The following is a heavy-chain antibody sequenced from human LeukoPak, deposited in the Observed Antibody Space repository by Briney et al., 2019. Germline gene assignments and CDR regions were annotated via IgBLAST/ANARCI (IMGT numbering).Heavy chain of an antibody. CDR2: ISGSGGST. Sequence: GGSLRLSCAASGFTISSYAMSWVRQAPGKGLEWVSAISGSGGSTYYADSVKGRFTISRDNSKNTLYLQMNSLRAEDTAVYYCARDIAVAGGFDYWGQGTLVTVSS. V-gene: IGHV3-23*01. J-gene: IGHJ4*02. D-gene: IGHD6-19*01. CDR1: GFTISSYA. CDR3: ARDIAVAGGFDY.